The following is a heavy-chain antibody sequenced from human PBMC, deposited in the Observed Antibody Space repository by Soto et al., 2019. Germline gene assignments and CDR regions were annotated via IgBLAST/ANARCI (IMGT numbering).Heavy chain of an antibody. D-gene: IGHD1-20*01. J-gene: IGHJ6*02. Sequence: GGSLRLSCAASGFTFSSYGMHWVRQAPGKGLEWVAVIWYDGSNKYYADSVKGRFTISRDNSKNTLYLQMNSLRAEDTAVYYCCNWNVNYYYGMDVWGQGTTVTVSS. CDR3: CNWNVNYYYGMDV. CDR2: IWYDGSNK. V-gene: IGHV3-33*01. CDR1: GFTFSSYG.